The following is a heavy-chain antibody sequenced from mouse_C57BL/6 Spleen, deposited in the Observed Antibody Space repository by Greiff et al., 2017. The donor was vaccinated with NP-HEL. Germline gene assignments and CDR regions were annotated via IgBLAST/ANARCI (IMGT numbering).Heavy chain of an antibody. J-gene: IGHJ4*01. CDR3: ARGDYYGSRAMDY. D-gene: IGHD1-1*01. CDR2: ISYDGSN. V-gene: IGHV3-6*01. Sequence: EVKLQESGPGLVKPSQSLSLTCSVTGYSITSGYYWNWIRQFPGNKLEWMGYISYDGSNNYNPSLKNRISITRDTSKNQFFLKLNSVTTEDTATYYCARGDYYGSRAMDYWGQGTSVTVSS. CDR1: GYSITSGYY.